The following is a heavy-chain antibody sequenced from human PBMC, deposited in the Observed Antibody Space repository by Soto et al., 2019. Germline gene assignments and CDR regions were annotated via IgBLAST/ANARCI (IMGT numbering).Heavy chain of an antibody. Sequence: QITLKESVPTLVKPTQTLTLTCTFSGFSLSTSGVGVGWIGQPPGKALEWLALIYCDDDKRYSPCLKSRLTNTQDTYKKQVVLTMTNIDPVETATYYCPHLIAAAGTRSPYWGQGTPVPGSS. J-gene: IGHJ4*02. V-gene: IGHV2-5*02. CDR1: GFSLSTSGVG. CDR2: IYCDDDK. D-gene: IGHD6-13*01. CDR3: PHLIAAAGTRSPY.